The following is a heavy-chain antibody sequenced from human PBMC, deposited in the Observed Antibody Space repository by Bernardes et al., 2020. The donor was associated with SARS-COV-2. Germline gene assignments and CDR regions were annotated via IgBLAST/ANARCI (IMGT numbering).Heavy chain of an antibody. J-gene: IGHJ4*02. D-gene: IGHD2-21*01. CDR3: AADLGYCGGDCFDY. CDR1: GFTSTSSA. CDR2: IVVGSGNT. V-gene: IGHV1-58*02. Sequence: SVKVSCKASGFTSTSSAMQWVRQARGQRLEWIGWIVVGSGNTNYAQKFQERVTITRDMSTSTAYMELSSLRSEDTAVYYCAADLGYCGGDCFDYWGQGTLVTVSS.